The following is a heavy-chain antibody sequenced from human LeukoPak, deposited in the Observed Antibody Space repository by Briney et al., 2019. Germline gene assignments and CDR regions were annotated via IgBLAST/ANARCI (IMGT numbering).Heavy chain of an antibody. V-gene: IGHV3-7*04. CDR1: GFPSSSYW. CDR2: IKQDGSKK. Sequence: GGSLRLSCVASGFPSSSYWMTWVRQAPGKGLEWVANIKQDGSKKSYVDSVKGRFTISRDNAKNSLYLQMNSLRAEDTAIYYCTRVGYIDEGIDYWGQGTLVTVSS. CDR3: TRVGYIDEGIDY. D-gene: IGHD5-24*01. J-gene: IGHJ4*02.